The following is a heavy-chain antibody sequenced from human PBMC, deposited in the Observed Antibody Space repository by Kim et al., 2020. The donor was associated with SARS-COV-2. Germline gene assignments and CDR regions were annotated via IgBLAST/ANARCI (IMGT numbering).Heavy chain of an antibody. CDR3: AKDATLRGESGSYYSY. CDR1: GFTFSSYG. CDR2: ISYDGSNK. Sequence: GGSLRLSCAASGFTFSSYGMHWVRQAPGKGLEWVAVISYDGSNKYYADSVKGRFTISRDNSKNTLYLQMNSLRAEDTAVYYCAKDATLRGESGSYYSYWGQGTLVTVSS. J-gene: IGHJ4*02. D-gene: IGHD1-26*01. V-gene: IGHV3-30*18.